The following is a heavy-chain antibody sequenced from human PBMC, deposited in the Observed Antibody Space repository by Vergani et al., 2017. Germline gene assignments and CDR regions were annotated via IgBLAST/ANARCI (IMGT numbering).Heavy chain of an antibody. D-gene: IGHD3-9*01. J-gene: IGHJ3*02. V-gene: IGHV3-23*01. CDR2: ISGSGGFT. Sequence: EVQLLESGGNLVQPGGSLRLSCAASGFTFTNFAMTWVRQAPGEGLEWVSGISGSGGFTYYADSVKGRFTISRDNSKNTLYLQMNSLRAEDTAVYYCAKGAKNGILTADDIWGQGTMVTVSS. CDR3: AKGAKNGILTADDI. CDR1: GFTFTNFA.